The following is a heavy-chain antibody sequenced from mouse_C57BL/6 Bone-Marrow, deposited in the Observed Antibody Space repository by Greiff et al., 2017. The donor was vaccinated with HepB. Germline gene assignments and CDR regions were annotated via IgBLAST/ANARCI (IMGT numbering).Heavy chain of an antibody. Sequence: DVKLVESGPGLAKPSQTLSLTCSVTGYSITSDYWNWIRKFPGNKLEYMGYISYSGSTYYNPSLKSRISITRDTSKNQYYLQLNSVTTEDTATYYCAREGKLYYYAMDYWGQGTSVTVSS. CDR1: GYSITSDY. V-gene: IGHV3-8*01. CDR3: AREGKLYYYAMDY. CDR2: ISYSGST. J-gene: IGHJ4*01.